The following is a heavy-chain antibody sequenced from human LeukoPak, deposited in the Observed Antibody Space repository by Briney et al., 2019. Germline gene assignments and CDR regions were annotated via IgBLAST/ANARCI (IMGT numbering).Heavy chain of an antibody. V-gene: IGHV1-18*01. CDR1: GYTFTSYR. CDR3: ARAVMDYGDYEGGY. Sequence: ASVKVSCKASGYTFTSYRISWVRQAPGQGLEWMGWISAYNGNTNYAQKLQGRVTMTTDTSTSTAYMELRSLRSDDTAVYYCARAVMDYGDYEGGYWGQGTLVTVSS. CDR2: ISAYNGNT. D-gene: IGHD4-17*01. J-gene: IGHJ4*02.